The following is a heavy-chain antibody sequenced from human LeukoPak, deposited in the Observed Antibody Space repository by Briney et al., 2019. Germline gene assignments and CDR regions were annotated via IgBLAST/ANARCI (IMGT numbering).Heavy chain of an antibody. CDR3: ARVYYDSSGYYYDAFDI. Sequence: PSETLSLTCTISGGSISRNYWSWLRQPPGKRLEWIGYIYTSGGTNYNPSLKSRVTISVDTSKNQFSLKLNSVTAADTAVYCCARVYYDSSGYYYDAFDIWGQGTMVTVSS. D-gene: IGHD3-22*01. J-gene: IGHJ3*02. V-gene: IGHV4-4*09. CDR1: GGSISRNY. CDR2: IYTSGGT.